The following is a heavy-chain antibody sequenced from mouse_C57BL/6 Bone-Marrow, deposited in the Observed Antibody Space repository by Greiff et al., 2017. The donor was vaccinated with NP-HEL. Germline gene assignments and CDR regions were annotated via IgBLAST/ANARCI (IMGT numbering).Heavy chain of an antibody. Sequence: QVHVKQSGAELARPGASVKLSCKASGYTFTSYGISWVKQRTGQGLEWIGEIYPRSGNTYYNEKFKGKATLTADKSSSTAYMELRSLTSEDSAVYFCARSYDWSAMDYWGQGTSVTVSS. CDR1: GYTFTSYG. V-gene: IGHV1-81*01. D-gene: IGHD2-4*01. J-gene: IGHJ4*01. CDR2: IYPRSGNT. CDR3: ARSYDWSAMDY.